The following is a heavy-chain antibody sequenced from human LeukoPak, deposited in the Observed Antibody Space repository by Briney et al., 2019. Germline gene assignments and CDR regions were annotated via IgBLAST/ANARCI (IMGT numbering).Heavy chain of an antibody. Sequence: ASVKVSCKASGYAFSAYYMHWVRQAPGQGLEWMGWLNPQTGDTHFAQKFQGRVTMTRDTSISTAYMELSRLRSDDTAVYYCARMGSSDSFDYWGQGTLVTVSS. CDR3: ARMGSSDSFDY. CDR2: LNPQTGDT. J-gene: IGHJ4*02. D-gene: IGHD2-2*01. V-gene: IGHV1-2*02. CDR1: GYAFSAYY.